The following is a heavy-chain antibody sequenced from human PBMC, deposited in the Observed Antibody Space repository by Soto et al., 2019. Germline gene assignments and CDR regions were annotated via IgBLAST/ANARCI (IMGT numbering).Heavy chain of an antibody. Sequence: QVQLVESGGGLVKPGGSLRLSCAASGFTFSDYYMSWIRQAPGKGLEWVSYISASSSYTNYADSVKGRFTISRDNAKNSLYLQMKSLRAEDTAVYYCARDHHRYSGYDYVDYWGQGTLVTVSS. J-gene: IGHJ4*02. V-gene: IGHV3-11*05. CDR1: GFTFSDYY. CDR2: ISASSSYT. D-gene: IGHD5-12*01. CDR3: ARDHHRYSGYDYVDY.